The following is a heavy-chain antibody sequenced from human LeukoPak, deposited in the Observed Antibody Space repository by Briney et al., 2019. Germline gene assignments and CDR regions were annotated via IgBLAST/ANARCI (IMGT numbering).Heavy chain of an antibody. CDR1: GFSFSTYA. Sequence: GGSLRLSSAASGFSFSTYAMSWVRQAPGRGLEWVSSISGSGVATYYADSVKGRFTISRDNSKNALYLQMNSLRAEDTAVYYCAKDGNTAMAFDYWGQGTLVTVSS. J-gene: IGHJ4*02. CDR2: ISGSGVAT. CDR3: AKDGNTAMAFDY. D-gene: IGHD5-18*01. V-gene: IGHV3-23*01.